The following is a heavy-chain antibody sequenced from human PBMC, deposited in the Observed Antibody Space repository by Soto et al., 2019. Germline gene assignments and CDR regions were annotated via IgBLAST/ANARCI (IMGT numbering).Heavy chain of an antibody. V-gene: IGHV3-9*01. Sequence: PGGSLSLSCAASGFTFAEYAMHWVRQIPGKGLEWVSGISWDGGRIGYADSVKGRFTISRDNAKKSLFLQMNSLRPEDTALYYCAKVVVQAPQPRYYFYGMAVWGQGPTVTVSS. CDR1: GFTFAEYA. J-gene: IGHJ6*02. CDR3: AKVVVQAPQPRYYFYGMAV. D-gene: IGHD2-15*01. CDR2: ISWDGGRI.